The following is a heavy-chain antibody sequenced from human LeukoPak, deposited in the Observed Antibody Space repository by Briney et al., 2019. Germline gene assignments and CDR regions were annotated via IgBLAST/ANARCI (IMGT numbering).Heavy chain of an antibody. CDR2: ITGNGGSA. CDR1: GLIFSKYA. J-gene: IGHJ5*02. CDR3: TKDPNGDYIGAFDP. Sequence: GGSLRLSCAGPGLIFSKYAMTWVRQAPGKGLEWVSSITGNGGSAVYTDSVKGRFTTSRDNSKNTLYLQMNSLRAEDTALYYCTKDPNGDYIGAFDPWGQGTLVTVSS. D-gene: IGHD4-17*01. V-gene: IGHV3-23*01.